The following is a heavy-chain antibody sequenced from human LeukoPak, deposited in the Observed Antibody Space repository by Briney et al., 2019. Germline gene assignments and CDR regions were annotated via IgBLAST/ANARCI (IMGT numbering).Heavy chain of an antibody. J-gene: IGHJ6*02. D-gene: IGHD6-13*01. CDR3: ATAITPPDSSSWYGYYYYGMDV. CDR1: GFTFSSYA. Sequence: GGSLRLSCAASGFTFSSYAMSWVRQAPGKGLEWVSAISGSGGSTYYADSVKGRSTISRDNSKNTLYLQMNSLRAEDTAVYYCATAITPPDSSSWYGYYYYGMDVWGQGTTVTVSS. CDR2: ISGSGGST. V-gene: IGHV3-23*01.